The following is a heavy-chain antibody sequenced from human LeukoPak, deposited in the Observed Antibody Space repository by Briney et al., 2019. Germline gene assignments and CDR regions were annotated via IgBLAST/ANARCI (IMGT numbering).Heavy chain of an antibody. CDR1: GGTFSSYA. CDR3: ARGSSYYDFWSGPTVDP. V-gene: IGHV1-69*05. CDR2: ITPIFGTA. D-gene: IGHD3-3*01. Sequence: GSSVKVSCKASGGTFSSYAISWVRQAPGQGLEWMGRITPIFGTANYAQKFQGRVTITTDESTSTAYMELSSLRSEDTAVYYCARGSSYYDFWSGPTVDPWGQGTLVTVSS. J-gene: IGHJ5*02.